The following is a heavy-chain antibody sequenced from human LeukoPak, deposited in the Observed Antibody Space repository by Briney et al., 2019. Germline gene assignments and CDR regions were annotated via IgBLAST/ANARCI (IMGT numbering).Heavy chain of an antibody. Sequence: GGSLRLSCAASGFTFSSYAMHWVRQAPGKGLEWVAVISYDGSNKYYADSVKGRFTISRDNSKNTLYLQMNSLRAEDTAVYYCARFYGDYVLDYWGQGTLVTVSS. CDR1: GFTFSSYA. CDR3: ARFYGDYVLDY. CDR2: ISYDGSNK. D-gene: IGHD4-17*01. J-gene: IGHJ4*02. V-gene: IGHV3-30*04.